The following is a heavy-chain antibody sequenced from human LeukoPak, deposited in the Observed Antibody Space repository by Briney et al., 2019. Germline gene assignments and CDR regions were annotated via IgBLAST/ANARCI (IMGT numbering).Heavy chain of an antibody. J-gene: IGHJ4*02. CDR2: IYTSGST. Sequence: KASETLSLTCTVSGVSISSYYWSWIRQPAGKGLEWIGRIYTSGSTNYNPSLKSRVTMSVDTSKNQFSLKLSSVTAADTAVYYCARTLEWFGYFDYWGQGTLVTVSS. CDR3: ARTLEWFGYFDY. V-gene: IGHV4-4*07. D-gene: IGHD3-3*01. CDR1: GVSISSYY.